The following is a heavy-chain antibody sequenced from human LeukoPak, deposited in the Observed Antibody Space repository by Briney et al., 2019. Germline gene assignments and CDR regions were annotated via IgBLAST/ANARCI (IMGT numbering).Heavy chain of an antibody. Sequence: GGSLRLSCEGSGFTFSNYWMGWVRQAPGKGLQWVANIKTDGSEKYYVDSVKGRFTISRDNAKNSLSLQMNSLRAEDTAVYYCARGYDFDYWGPGTLVTVSS. CDR1: GFTFSNYW. D-gene: IGHD2-2*01. V-gene: IGHV3-7*01. J-gene: IGHJ4*02. CDR2: IKTDGSEK. CDR3: ARGYDFDY.